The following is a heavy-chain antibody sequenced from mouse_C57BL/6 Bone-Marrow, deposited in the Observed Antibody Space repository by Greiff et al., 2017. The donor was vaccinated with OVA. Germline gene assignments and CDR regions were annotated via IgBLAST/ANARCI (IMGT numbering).Heavy chain of an antibody. Sequence: QVQLQQSGAELVRPGASVTLSCKASGYTFTDYEMHWVKQTPVHGLEWIGAIDPETGGTAYNQKFKGKAILTADKSSSTAYMELRSLTSEDSAVYYCTTHSNYGGFAYWGQGTLVTVSA. CDR3: TTHSNYGGFAY. CDR1: GYTFTDYE. CDR2: IDPETGGT. V-gene: IGHV1-15*01. D-gene: IGHD2-5*01. J-gene: IGHJ3*01.